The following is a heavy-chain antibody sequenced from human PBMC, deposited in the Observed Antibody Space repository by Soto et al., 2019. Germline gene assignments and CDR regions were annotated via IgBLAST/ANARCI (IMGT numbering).Heavy chain of an antibody. CDR1: GFVVSANY. V-gene: IGHV3-66*01. CDR3: XXXXXXDP. Sequence: EGQLMESGGGVVQPGGSLRLSCSASGFVVSANYMSWVRQTPGKGLEWVSVIYSGGNTYYADSVKGRFTISRDNSRNXXYXXXXXXXXXXXXXXXXXXXXXXDPWGQGTLVTVSS. CDR2: IYSGGNT. J-gene: IGHJ5*02.